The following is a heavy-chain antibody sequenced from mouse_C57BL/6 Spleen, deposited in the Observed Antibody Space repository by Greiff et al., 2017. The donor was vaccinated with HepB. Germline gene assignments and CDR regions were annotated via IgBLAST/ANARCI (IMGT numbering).Heavy chain of an antibody. Sequence: EVKLQESGPELVKPGASVKISCKASGYSFTGYYMHWVKQSSEKSLEWIGEINPSTGGTSYNQKFKGKATLTVDKSSSTAYMQLKSLTSEDSAVYYCARGAPHGYYDDYWGQGTTLTVSS. V-gene: IGHV1-43*01. CDR1: GYSFTGYY. J-gene: IGHJ2*01. CDR2: INPSTGGT. D-gene: IGHD2-2*01. CDR3: ARGAPHGYYDDY.